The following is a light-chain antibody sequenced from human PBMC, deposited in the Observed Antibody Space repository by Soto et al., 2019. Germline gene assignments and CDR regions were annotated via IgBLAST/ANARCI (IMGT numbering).Light chain of an antibody. J-gene: IGKJ2*01. CDR3: MQATLPYT. V-gene: IGKV2-24*01. CDR2: MIS. CDR1: QSLVHRDGNTY. Sequence: VMTQTPLSSRVTLGQPASISCRSSQSLVHRDGNTYLSWLHQRPGQPPRLLIYMISDRFSGVPDRFSGSGAGTDFTLKISRVEAEDGGVYYCMQATLPYTFGQGTKLEIE.